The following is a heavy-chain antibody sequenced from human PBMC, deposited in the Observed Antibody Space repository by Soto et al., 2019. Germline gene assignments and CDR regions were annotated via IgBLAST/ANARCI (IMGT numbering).Heavy chain of an antibody. CDR1: GCTFTSSA. V-gene: IGHV1-58*02. Sequence: SVKVSCKASGCTFTSSAMQWVRQARGQRLEWIGWIVVGSGNTNYAQKFQERVTITRDVSTSTAYMELSSLRSEDTAVYYCAAVPHLGYCSSTSCPTNYYYYGMDVWG. CDR3: AAVPHLGYCSSTSCPTNYYYYGMDV. J-gene: IGHJ6*02. CDR2: IVVGSGNT. D-gene: IGHD2-2*01.